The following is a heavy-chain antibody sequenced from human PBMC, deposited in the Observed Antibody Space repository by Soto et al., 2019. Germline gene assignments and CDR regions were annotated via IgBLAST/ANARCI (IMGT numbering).Heavy chain of an antibody. V-gene: IGHV3-15*07. D-gene: IGHD6-25*01. Sequence: EVQLVESGGGLVKPGGSLRLSCAASSFTFSNAWMNWVRQAPGKGLEWVGRMKSKTDGGTIDYAAPVKGRFTISREDSKNTLFLQMNSLKTEDTAMYYCTTIGSGWGAWGQGTLVSVSS. CDR3: TTIGSGWGA. CDR1: SFTFSNAW. CDR2: MKSKTDGGTI. J-gene: IGHJ1*01.